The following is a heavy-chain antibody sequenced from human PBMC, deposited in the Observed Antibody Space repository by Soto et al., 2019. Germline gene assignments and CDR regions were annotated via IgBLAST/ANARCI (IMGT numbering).Heavy chain of an antibody. J-gene: IGHJ4*02. CDR3: ARDVRRTGSPLYYFDY. CDR2: IWYDGNNK. CDR1: GFTFSNYG. Sequence: GGSLRLSCAASGFTFSNYGMHWVRQAPGKGLEWVAVIWYDGNNKDYADSVKGRFTISRDNSKNTLYLQMNSLRAEDTAVYYCARDVRRTGSPLYYFDYWGQGALVTVSS. V-gene: IGHV3-33*01. D-gene: IGHD3-10*01.